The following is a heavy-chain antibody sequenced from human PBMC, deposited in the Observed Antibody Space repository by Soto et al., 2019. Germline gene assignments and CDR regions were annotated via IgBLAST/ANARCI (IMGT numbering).Heavy chain of an antibody. CDR1: GFTFDDYA. CDR2: ISWNSGSI. Sequence: PGGSLRLSCAASGFTFDDYAMHWVRQAPGKGLEWVSGISWNSGSIGYADSVKGRFTISRDNAKNSLYLQMNSLRAEDTALYYCAKDIGASVRVVDFDYWGQGTLVTVSS. D-gene: IGHD3-3*01. CDR3: AKDIGASVRVVDFDY. V-gene: IGHV3-9*01. J-gene: IGHJ4*02.